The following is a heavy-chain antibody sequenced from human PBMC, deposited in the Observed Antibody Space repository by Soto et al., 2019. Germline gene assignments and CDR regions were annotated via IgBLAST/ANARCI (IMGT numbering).Heavy chain of an antibody. CDR1: GGSISSYY. CDR3: AAHHCSSTSCPLGY. CDR2: IYFSGGT. Sequence: SSETLSLTCTVSGGSISSYYWSWIRQPPGKGLEWIGYIYFSGGTNYNPSLKSRVTISVDTSKNQFSLKLSSVTAADTAVYYCAAHHCSSTSCPLGYWGQGTLVTVSS. D-gene: IGHD2-2*01. J-gene: IGHJ4*02. V-gene: IGHV4-59*01.